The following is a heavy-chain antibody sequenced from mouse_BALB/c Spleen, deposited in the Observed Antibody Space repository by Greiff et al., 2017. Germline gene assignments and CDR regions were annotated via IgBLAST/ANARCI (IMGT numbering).Heavy chain of an antibody. CDR3: ALENSLLRLRFAY. J-gene: IGHJ3*01. V-gene: IGHV14-3*02. Sequence: VQLQQSGAELVKPGASVKLSCTASGFNIKDTYMHWVKQRPEQGLEWIGRIDPANGNTKYDPKFQGKATITADTSSNTAYLQLSSLTSEDTAVYYCALENSLLRLRFAYWGQGTLVTVSA. D-gene: IGHD1-2*01. CDR2: IDPANGNT. CDR1: GFNIKDTY.